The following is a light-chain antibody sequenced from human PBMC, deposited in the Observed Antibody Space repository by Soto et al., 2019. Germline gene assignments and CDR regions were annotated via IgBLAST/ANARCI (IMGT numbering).Light chain of an antibody. CDR1: KIGSES. CDR2: DDS. J-gene: IGLJ1*01. CDR3: QLWDSSSDRYV. Sequence: SYELTQPPSVSVAPGQTARITCGGNKIGSESVHWYQQKPGQAPVLVVYDDSDRPSGIPERFSGSNSGNTATLTISRVEAGDEADYYCQLWDSSSDRYVSGTGTKVTVL. V-gene: IGLV3-21*02.